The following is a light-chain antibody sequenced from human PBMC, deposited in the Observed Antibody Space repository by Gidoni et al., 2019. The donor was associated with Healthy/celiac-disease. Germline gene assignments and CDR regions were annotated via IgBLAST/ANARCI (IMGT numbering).Light chain of an antibody. Sequence: DIVMTQSPDSLAVSLGERATINCQSSQSVLYSSNNKNYLAWYQQKPGQPPKLLIYWASTREFGVPDRFSGSGSGTDFTLTISSLQAEDVAVYYCQQFYSNPWTFGQGTKVEIK. V-gene: IGKV4-1*01. CDR3: QQFYSNPWT. CDR1: QSVLYSSNNKNY. J-gene: IGKJ1*01. CDR2: WAS.